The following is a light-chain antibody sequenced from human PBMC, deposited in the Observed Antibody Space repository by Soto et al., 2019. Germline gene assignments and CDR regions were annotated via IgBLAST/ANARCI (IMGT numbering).Light chain of an antibody. CDR1: QDINRW. CDR3: QQSYSTPRT. J-gene: IGKJ1*01. Sequence: MTQSASTLSAYVRDRVTSTCRASQDINRWLAWYQQKPGKAPKILIYNADTLESGVPSRFSGSGYGTDFTLTVSSLQPEDFAPYFCQQSYSTPRTFAQGTKVDI. V-gene: IGKV1-5*01. CDR2: NAD.